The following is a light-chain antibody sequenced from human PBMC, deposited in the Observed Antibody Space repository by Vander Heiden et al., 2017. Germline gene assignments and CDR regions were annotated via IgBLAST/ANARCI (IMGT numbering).Light chain of an antibody. J-gene: IGKJ3*01. Sequence: IQFPQPPSSLSASVGDRVTITCRASQGISSYLAWYQQKPGKAPKLLIDAASTLQSGVPSRFSGSGSGTDFTLTISSLQPEDFATYYCQQLNSYPLTFGPGTKVDIK. CDR1: QGISSY. CDR2: AAS. V-gene: IGKV1-9*01. CDR3: QQLNSYPLT.